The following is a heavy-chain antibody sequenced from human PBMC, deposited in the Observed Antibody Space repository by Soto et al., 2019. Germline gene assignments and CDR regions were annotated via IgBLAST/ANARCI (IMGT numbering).Heavy chain of an antibody. CDR2: IYYSGST. Sequence: PSDTLSLTCTVSGGSMCGYYWSWIRQHPGKGLEWIGYIYYSGSTYYNPSLKSRVTISVDTSKNQFSLKLSSVTAADTAVYYCAISSGWETYFDYWGQGTLVTVSS. CDR1: GGSMCGYY. J-gene: IGHJ4*02. D-gene: IGHD6-19*01. CDR3: AISSGWETYFDY. V-gene: IGHV4-59*06.